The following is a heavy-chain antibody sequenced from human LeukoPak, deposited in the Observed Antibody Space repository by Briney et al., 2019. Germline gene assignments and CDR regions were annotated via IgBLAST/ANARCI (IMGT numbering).Heavy chain of an antibody. CDR3: AKSSSGGWYLLGDAFDI. CDR2: ISGSGGNT. J-gene: IGHJ3*02. V-gene: IGHV3-23*01. CDR1: GFTFSNYA. D-gene: IGHD6-19*01. Sequence: GGSLRLSCAASGFTFSNYAMSWVRQAPGKGLEWVAAISGSGGNTHYADSVKGRFTISRDNSKNTLYLQMNSLRAEDTAVYYCAKSSSGGWYLLGDAFDIWGQGTMVTVSS.